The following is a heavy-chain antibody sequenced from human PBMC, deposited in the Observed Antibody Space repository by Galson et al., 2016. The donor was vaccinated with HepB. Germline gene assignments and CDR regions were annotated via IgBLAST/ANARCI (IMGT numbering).Heavy chain of an antibody. CDR2: FSSVDTTI. J-gene: IGHJ2*01. Sequence: SLRLSCAASGFTFSDYYMSWIRQAPGKGLEWVSYFSSVDTTIYYADSLQGRFTISRDNAKNSLYLQMNSLRAEDTAVYYCARVGPVWYFDLWGRGTLVTVSS. CDR1: GFTFSDYY. V-gene: IGHV3-11*01. CDR3: ARVGPVWYFDL.